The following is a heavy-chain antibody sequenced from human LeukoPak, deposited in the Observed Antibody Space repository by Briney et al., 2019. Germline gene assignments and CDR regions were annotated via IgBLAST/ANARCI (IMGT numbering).Heavy chain of an antibody. D-gene: IGHD2-15*01. CDR3: ARGYCSGGSCYNYLS. CDR1: GGSFSGYY. J-gene: IGHJ5*02. CDR2: INHSGST. V-gene: IGHV4-34*01. Sequence: SETLSLTCAVYGGSFSGYYWSWIRQPPGKGLEWIGEINHSGSTNYNPSLKSRVTISVDTSKNQFSLKPGSVTAADTAVYYCARGYCSGGSCYNYLSWGQGTLVTVSS.